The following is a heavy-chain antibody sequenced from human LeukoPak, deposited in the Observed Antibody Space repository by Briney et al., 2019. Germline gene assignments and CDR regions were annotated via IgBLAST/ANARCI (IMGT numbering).Heavy chain of an antibody. J-gene: IGHJ4*02. Sequence: ASVKVSFKASGYSFNGYYMHWVRQAPGQGLEWMGRINPNSGGTNYAQKFQGRVTMTRDTSISTAYMELSRLRSDDTAVYYCARGNSGHEHNDLDYWGQGTLVTVSS. V-gene: IGHV1-2*06. CDR1: GYSFNGYY. D-gene: IGHD5-12*01. CDR3: ARGNSGHEHNDLDY. CDR2: INPNSGGT.